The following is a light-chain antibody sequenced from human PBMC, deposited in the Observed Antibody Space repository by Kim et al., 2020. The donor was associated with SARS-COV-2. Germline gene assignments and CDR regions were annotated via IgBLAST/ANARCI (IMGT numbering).Light chain of an antibody. J-gene: IGLJ1*01. CDR2: VGTGGSVG. V-gene: IGLV9-49*01. CDR3: GADHGSGHKFVYV. Sequence: TCTLSSGYSNYKVDGYQQRPGKGPRFVMRVGTGGSVGSKGDGIPDRFSVLGSGLNRYLIIKNIQEEDESDYHCGADHGSGHKFVYVFGTGTKVTVL. CDR1: SGYSNYK.